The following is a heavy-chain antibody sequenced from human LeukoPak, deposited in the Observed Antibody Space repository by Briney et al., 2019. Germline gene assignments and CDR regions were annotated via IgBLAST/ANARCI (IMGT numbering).Heavy chain of an antibody. CDR1: GFTFSSYW. J-gene: IGHJ4*02. V-gene: IGHV3-74*01. Sequence: GGSLRLSCAASGFTFSSYWMHWVRQAPGKGLVWVSRINSDGSSTSYADSVKGRFTISRDNAKNTLYMQMNSLRAEDTAVYYCARGLYSSSPFDYWGQGTLVTVSS. CDR3: ARGLYSSSPFDY. D-gene: IGHD6-13*01. CDR2: INSDGSST.